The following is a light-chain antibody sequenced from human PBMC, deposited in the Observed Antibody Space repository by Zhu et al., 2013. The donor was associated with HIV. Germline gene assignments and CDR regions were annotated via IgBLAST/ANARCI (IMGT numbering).Light chain of an antibody. J-gene: IGLJ2*01. CDR1: STNLGAGYD. Sequence: QSVLTQPPSVSGAPGQRVTISCTGSSTNLGAGYDVHWYQQLPGTAPKLLLYGTRNRPSGVPDRFSGSKSGTSASLAITGLQAEDEADYYCAAWDDSLNGVVFGGGTKLTVL. V-gene: IGLV1-40*01. CDR2: GTR. CDR3: AAWDDSLNGVV.